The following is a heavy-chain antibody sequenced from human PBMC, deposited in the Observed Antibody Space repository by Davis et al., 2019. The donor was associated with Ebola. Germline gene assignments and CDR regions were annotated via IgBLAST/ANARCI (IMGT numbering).Heavy chain of an antibody. J-gene: IGHJ4*02. CDR2: INPSGGST. CDR1: VYTFTSYY. D-gene: IGHD2-8*01. CDR3: ARGYCTNVVCYELPVIDY. Sequence: AASVHVSRMASVYTFTSYYMHWVRQAPGQGLEWTGIINPSGGSTSYAQKFQGRVTMTRDTSTSTVYMELSSLRSEDTAVYYCARGYCTNVVCYELPVIDYWGQGTLVTVSS. V-gene: IGHV1-46*01.